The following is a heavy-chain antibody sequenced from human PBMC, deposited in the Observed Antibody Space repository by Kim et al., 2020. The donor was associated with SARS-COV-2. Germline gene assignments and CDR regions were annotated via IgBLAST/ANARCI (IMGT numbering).Heavy chain of an antibody. CDR3: VRAPSGVSNPHYIDY. J-gene: IGHJ4*02. CDR1: GYSFTTYW. V-gene: IGHV5-51*04. Sequence: GESLKISCQGFGYSFTTYWIGWVRQMPGKVLESVGIMYPGDSDTRYSPAFRGHVTISADKPIATSYLQWSSLKASDTAMYYCVRAPSGVSNPHYIDYWGQGTLVTVSS. D-gene: IGHD2-8*01. CDR2: MYPGDSDT.